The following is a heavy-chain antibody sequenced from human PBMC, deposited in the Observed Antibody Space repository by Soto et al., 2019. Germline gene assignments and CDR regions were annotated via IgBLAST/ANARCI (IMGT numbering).Heavy chain of an antibody. V-gene: IGHV3-30-3*01. D-gene: IGHD6-13*01. Sequence: GGSLRLSCAASGFSFSSYAMNWVRQAPGKGLEWVAVISFDGTYKNYVDSVKGRFTISRDNFKNTVSLQMNSLRAEDTAVFDCARLAYSSSFYWGNGLDVWGKRTKVTAPQ. CDR2: ISFDGTYK. J-gene: IGHJ6*04. CDR3: ARLAYSSSFYWGNGLDV. CDR1: GFSFSSYA.